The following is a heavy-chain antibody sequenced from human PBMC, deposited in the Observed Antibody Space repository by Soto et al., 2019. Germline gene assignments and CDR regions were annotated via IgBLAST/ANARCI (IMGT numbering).Heavy chain of an antibody. V-gene: IGHV3-30*04. CDR3: ARDQYAGSSSWYDY. J-gene: IGHJ4*02. CDR1: GFTFSSYA. Sequence: GGSLRLSCAASGFTFSSYAMHWVRQAPGKGLEWVAVISYDGSNKYYADSVKGRFTISRDNSKNTLYLQMNSLRAEDTAVYYCARDQYAGSSSWYDYWGQGTLVTVSS. CDR2: ISYDGSNK. D-gene: IGHD6-13*01.